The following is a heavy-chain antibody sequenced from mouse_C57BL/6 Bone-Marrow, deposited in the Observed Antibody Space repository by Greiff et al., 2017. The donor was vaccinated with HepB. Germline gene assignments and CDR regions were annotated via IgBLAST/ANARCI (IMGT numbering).Heavy chain of an antibody. J-gene: IGHJ3*01. V-gene: IGHV1-50*01. CDR2: IDPSDSYT. CDR3: ARYDYAFAY. D-gene: IGHD2-4*01. CDR1: GYTFTSYW. Sequence: QVQLQQSGAELVKPGASVKLSCKASGYTFTSYWMQWVKQRPGQGLEWIGEIDPSDSYTNYNQKFKGKATLTVDTSSSTAYMQLSSLTSEDSAVYYCARYDYAFAYWGQGTLVTVSA.